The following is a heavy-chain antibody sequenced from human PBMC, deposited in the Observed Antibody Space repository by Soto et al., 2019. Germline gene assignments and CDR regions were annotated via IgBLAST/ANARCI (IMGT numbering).Heavy chain of an antibody. CDR3: SRHRHPRGTVGATSPLDP. V-gene: IGHV3-53*01. Sequence: PGGSLRLSCALSGFSVSSNYLSWVRQAPGKGLEWVSVHYSGGSTYYADSVQGRFTISRDKSNNPLYLQMRRVRAEDTAVYFCSRHRHPRGTVGATSPLDPWGQGTQVTVSS. D-gene: IGHD1-26*01. J-gene: IGHJ5*02. CDR2: HYSGGST. CDR1: GFSVSSNY.